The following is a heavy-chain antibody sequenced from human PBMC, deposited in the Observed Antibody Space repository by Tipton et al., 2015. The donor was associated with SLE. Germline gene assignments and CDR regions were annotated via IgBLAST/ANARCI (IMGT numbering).Heavy chain of an antibody. Sequence: TLSLTCTVSGGSISSSSYYWGWIRQPPGKGLEWIGSIYYSGSTYYNPSLKSRVTISVDTSKNQFSLKLSSVTAADTAVYYCASPWGVGAFDIWGQGTMVTVSS. V-gene: IGHV4-39*07. J-gene: IGHJ3*02. D-gene: IGHD3-10*01. CDR1: GGSISSSSYY. CDR2: IYYSGST. CDR3: ASPWGVGAFDI.